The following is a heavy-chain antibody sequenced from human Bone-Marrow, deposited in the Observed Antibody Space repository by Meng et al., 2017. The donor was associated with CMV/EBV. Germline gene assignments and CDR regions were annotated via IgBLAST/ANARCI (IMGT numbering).Heavy chain of an antibody. J-gene: IGHJ4*02. CDR3: APGRYFYASGTTEPYDY. CDR1: GITFSSYS. CDR2: ISSSSSYI. D-gene: IGHD3-10*01. Sequence: GESLKISCAASGITFSSYSMNWVRQAPGKVLEWVSSISSSSSYIYYADSVKGRFTISRDNAKNSLYLQMNSLRAEDTALYYCAPGRYFYASGTTEPYDYWGQGTLVTVSS. V-gene: IGHV3-21*04.